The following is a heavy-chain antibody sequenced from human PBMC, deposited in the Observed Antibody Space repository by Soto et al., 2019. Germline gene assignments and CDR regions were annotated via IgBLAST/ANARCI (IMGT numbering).Heavy chain of an antibody. CDR1: GGSISSSSYY. Sequence: QLQLQESGPGLVKPSETLSLTCTVSGGSISSSSYYWGWIRQPPGKGLEWIGSIYYSGSTYYNPSLKSRVTISVDTSKNQFSLKLSSVTAADTAVYYCASPDIAANVEGYWGQGTLVTVSS. CDR2: IYYSGST. V-gene: IGHV4-39*01. D-gene: IGHD6-13*01. J-gene: IGHJ4*02. CDR3: ASPDIAANVEGY.